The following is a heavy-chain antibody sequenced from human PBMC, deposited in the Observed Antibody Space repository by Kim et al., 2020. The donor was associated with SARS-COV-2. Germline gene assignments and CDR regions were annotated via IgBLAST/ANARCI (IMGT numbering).Heavy chain of an antibody. Sequence: GGSLRLSCATSGFTFSFYGLHWVRQAPGKGLEWLAFIWNDGSKKYYVDSVKGRFTISRDNSKNTVSLQMNSLRAEDTAVYYCVRDSSRSVYTDEYFQHWGQGTLVTVSS. CDR2: IWNDGSKK. CDR1: GFTFSFYG. J-gene: IGHJ1*01. CDR3: VRDSSRSVYTDEYFQH. D-gene: IGHD3-22*01. V-gene: IGHV3-33*08.